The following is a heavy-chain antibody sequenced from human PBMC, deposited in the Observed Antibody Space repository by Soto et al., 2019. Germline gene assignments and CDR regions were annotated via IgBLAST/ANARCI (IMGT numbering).Heavy chain of an antibody. CDR1: GYTFTSYG. CDR2: ISAYNGNT. Sequence: ASVKVSCKASGYTFTSYGISWVRQPPGQGLEWMGWISAYNGNTNFAQKLQGRVTMTTDTSTSTAYMELRSLRSDDTAVYYCARGEGAAAASGDYYYGMDVWGQGTTVTVSS. J-gene: IGHJ6*02. CDR3: ARGEGAAAASGDYYYGMDV. V-gene: IGHV1-18*04. D-gene: IGHD6-13*01.